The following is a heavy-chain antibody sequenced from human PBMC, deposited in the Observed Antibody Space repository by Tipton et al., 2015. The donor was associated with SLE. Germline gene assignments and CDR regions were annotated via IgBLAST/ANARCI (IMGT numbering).Heavy chain of an antibody. J-gene: IGHJ4*02. CDR1: GGSISSYY. CDR2: IYTSGST. V-gene: IGHV4-4*07. CDR3: ARVDYYDSSGYYYDC. D-gene: IGHD3-22*01. Sequence: TLSLTCTVSGGSISSYYWSWIRQPAGKGLEWIGRIYTSGSTNYNPSLKSRVTMSVDTSKNQFSLKLSSVTAADTAVYYCARVDYYDSSGYYYDCWGQGTLVTVSS.